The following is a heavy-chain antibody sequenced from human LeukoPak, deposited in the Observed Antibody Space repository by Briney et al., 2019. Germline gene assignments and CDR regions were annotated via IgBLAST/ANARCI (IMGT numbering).Heavy chain of an antibody. CDR1: GYSFTSYW. CDR2: IYPGDSDT. V-gene: IGHV5-51*03. CDR3: ARTYIAARPGAYYYMDV. D-gene: IGHD6-6*01. J-gene: IGHJ6*03. Sequence: GESLKISCKGSGYSFTSYWIGWVRQMPGKGLEWMGIIYPGDSDTRYSPSFQGQVTISADKSISTAYLQWGSLKAPDTAMYYCARTYIAARPGAYYYMDVWGKGTTVTVSS.